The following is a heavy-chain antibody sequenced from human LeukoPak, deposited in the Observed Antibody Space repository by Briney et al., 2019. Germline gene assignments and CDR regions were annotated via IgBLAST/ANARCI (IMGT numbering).Heavy chain of an antibody. CDR2: FDPEDGET. D-gene: IGHD2-2*01. CDR3: ATLYCSSTSCYGYYFDY. Sequence: ASVKVSCKVSGYTLTELSMHWVRQAPGKGLEWMGGFDPEDGETIYAQKFQGRVTMTEDTSTDTAYMELSSLRSEDTAVYYCATLYCSSTSCYGYYFDYRGQGTLVTVSS. J-gene: IGHJ4*02. CDR1: GYTLTELS. V-gene: IGHV1-24*01.